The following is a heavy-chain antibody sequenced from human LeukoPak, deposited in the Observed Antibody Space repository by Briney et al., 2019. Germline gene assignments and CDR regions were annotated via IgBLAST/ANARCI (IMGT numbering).Heavy chain of an antibody. CDR1: GGSFSGYY. CDR2: INHNGST. CDR3: ARGRWYFDY. J-gene: IGHJ4*02. V-gene: IGHV4-34*01. Sequence: PSETLSLTCAVYGGSFSGYYWSWIRQPPGRGLEWIGEINHNGSTNYNPSLKSRVTISVDTSKNQFSLKLSSVTAADTAVYYCARGRWYFDYWGQGTLVTVSS.